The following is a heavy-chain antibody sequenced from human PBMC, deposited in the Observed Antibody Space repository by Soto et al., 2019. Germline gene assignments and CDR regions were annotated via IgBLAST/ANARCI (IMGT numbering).Heavy chain of an antibody. V-gene: IGHV4-30-4*01. D-gene: IGHD6-19*01. Sequence: TLSLTCTVSXGSISSGDYYWSWIRQPPGKGLEWIGYIYYSGSTYYNPSLKSRVTISVDTSKNQFSLKLSSVTAADTAVYYCARDHSAGIAVAAPRGHFDYWGQGTLVTVSS. J-gene: IGHJ4*02. CDR2: IYYSGST. CDR1: XGSISSGDYY. CDR3: ARDHSAGIAVAAPRGHFDY.